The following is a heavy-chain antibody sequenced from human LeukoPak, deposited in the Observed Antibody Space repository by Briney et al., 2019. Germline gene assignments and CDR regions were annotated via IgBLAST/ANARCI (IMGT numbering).Heavy chain of an antibody. CDR3: ARQGPAADYYYYYGMDV. Sequence: SETLSLTCTVSGGSISSYYWSWLRQPPGKGLEWIGYIYYSGSTNYNPSLKSRVTISVDTSKNQFSLKLSSVTAADTAVYYCARQGPAADYYYYYGMDVWGQGTTVTVSS. CDR1: GGSISSYY. D-gene: IGHD2-2*01. CDR2: IYYSGST. J-gene: IGHJ6*02. V-gene: IGHV4-59*08.